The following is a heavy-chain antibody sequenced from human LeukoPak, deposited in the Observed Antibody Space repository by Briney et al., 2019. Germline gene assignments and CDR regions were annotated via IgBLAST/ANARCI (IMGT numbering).Heavy chain of an antibody. CDR3: ASYWGGRFDY. Sequence: SETLSLTCTVSGGSISSYYWNWIRQPPGKGLEWIGYIYYSGSTNYNPSLKGRVTISVDTSGNQFSLKLSSVTAADTAVYYCASYWGGRFDYWGQGTLVTVSS. V-gene: IGHV4-59*01. D-gene: IGHD7-27*01. CDR2: IYYSGST. CDR1: GGSISSYY. J-gene: IGHJ4*02.